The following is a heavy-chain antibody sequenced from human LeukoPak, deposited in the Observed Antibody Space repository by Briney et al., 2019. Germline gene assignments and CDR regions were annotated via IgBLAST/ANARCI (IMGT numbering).Heavy chain of an antibody. Sequence: GGSLRLSCAASGFTFDDYAMHWVRQAPGKGLEWVSGISWNSGSIGYADSVKGRFTISRDNAKNSLYLQMNSLKASDTATYYCARSSRIGYSFLLEDYWGQGTLVTVSS. CDR2: ISWNSGSI. J-gene: IGHJ4*02. CDR3: ARSSRIGYSFLLEDY. D-gene: IGHD5-18*01. CDR1: GFTFDDYA. V-gene: IGHV3-9*01.